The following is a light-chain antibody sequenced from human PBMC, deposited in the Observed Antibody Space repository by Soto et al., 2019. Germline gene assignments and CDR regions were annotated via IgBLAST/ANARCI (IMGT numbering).Light chain of an antibody. CDR2: EVN. V-gene: IGLV2-23*02. CDR3: CSSIASPNWV. J-gene: IGLJ3*02. CDR1: SSDVGSCNC. Sequence: QSALTQPASVSGSPGQSITISCTGTSSDVGSCNCVSWYQQHPGKAPTLMIYEVNKRPSGVSNRFSGSKSGNTASLTISGLQAEDEADYYCCSSIASPNWVFGGGTTLTVL.